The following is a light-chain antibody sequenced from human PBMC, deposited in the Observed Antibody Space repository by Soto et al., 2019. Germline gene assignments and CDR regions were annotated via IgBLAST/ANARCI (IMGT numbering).Light chain of an antibody. CDR3: QSYDSSLSGYV. CDR2: SNS. CDR1: SSNIGAGYD. Sequence: QAVVTQPPSVSGAPGQRVTISCTGSSSNIGAGYDVHWYQQLPGTAPKLLIYSNSNRPSGVPDRFSGSKSGTSASLAITGLQAEDEADYYCQSYDSSLSGYVFGTRTKPTVL. V-gene: IGLV1-40*01. J-gene: IGLJ1*01.